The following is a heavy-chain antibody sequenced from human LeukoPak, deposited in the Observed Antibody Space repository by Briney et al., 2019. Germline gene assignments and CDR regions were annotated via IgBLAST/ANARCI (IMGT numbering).Heavy chain of an antibody. J-gene: IGHJ4*02. D-gene: IGHD2-2*02. CDR2: IRYDGSNK. CDR3: AKDIREYQLLYCCGY. Sequence: GGSLRLSCAASGFTFSSYGMHWVRQAPGKGLEWVAFIRYDGSNKYYADSVKGRFTISRDNSKNTLYLQMNSLRAEDTAVYYCAKDIREYQLLYCCGYWGQGTLVTVSS. V-gene: IGHV3-30*02. CDR1: GFTFSSYG.